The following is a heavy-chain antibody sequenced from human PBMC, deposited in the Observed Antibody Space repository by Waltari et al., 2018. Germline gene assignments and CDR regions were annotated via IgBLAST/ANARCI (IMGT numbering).Heavy chain of an antibody. J-gene: IGHJ3*02. CDR3: VRPIGRATGPHDAFDI. CDR1: GGSISSYY. CDR2: IYYRGST. Sequence: QVQLQESGPGLVKPSETLSLTCTVSGGSISSYYWSWIRQPPGKGLEWIGYIYYRGSTNYNPALKSRVTISVDTSKNQFALKLSSVTAADTAVYYCVRPIGRATGPHDAFDIWGQGTMVTVSS. D-gene: IGHD1-26*01. V-gene: IGHV4-59*01.